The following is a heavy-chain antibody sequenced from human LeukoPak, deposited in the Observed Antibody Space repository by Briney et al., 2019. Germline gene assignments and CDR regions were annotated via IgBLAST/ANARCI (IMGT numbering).Heavy chain of an antibody. V-gene: IGHV4-30-4*01. CDR2: FRYSGSN. CDR1: GDSINSGDYY. CDR3: ARGRTIFRVLNEGPILDY. Sequence: PSETLSLTCTVSGDSINSGDYYWSWIRQSPGKGLEWIGYFRYSGSNYDNPSLKSRVRISVDTSRDQFSLKVTSVTAADTAVYFCARGRTIFRVLNEGPILDYWGQGILVTVSS. J-gene: IGHJ4*02. D-gene: IGHD3-3*01.